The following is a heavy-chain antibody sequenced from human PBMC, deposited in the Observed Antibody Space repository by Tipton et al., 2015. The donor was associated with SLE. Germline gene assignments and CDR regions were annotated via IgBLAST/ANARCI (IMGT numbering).Heavy chain of an antibody. CDR1: GGSISSGGYY. J-gene: IGHJ6*04. CDR2: IYYSGNT. CDR3: ARATDWNLSPDV. V-gene: IGHV4-31*03. Sequence: GLVKPSQTLYLTCTVSGGSISSGGYYWTWIRQLPGKGLEWIGYIYYSGNTYYNPSLGSRLTISVDTSKDQISLRLTSVTAADSAVYYCARATDWNLSPDVWGKVTTVTVSS. D-gene: IGHD1-7*01.